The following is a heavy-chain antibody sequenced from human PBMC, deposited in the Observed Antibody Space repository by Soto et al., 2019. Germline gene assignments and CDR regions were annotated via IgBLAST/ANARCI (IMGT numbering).Heavy chain of an antibody. CDR3: ARDDDYDYGMDV. J-gene: IGHJ6*02. V-gene: IGHV3-21*01. Sequence: GGSLRLSCAASGFTFSSYSMNWVRQAPGKGLEWVSSISSSSSYIYYADSVKGRFTISRDNAKNSLYLQMNSLRAEDTAVYYCARDDDYDYGMDVWGQGTQVPVSS. CDR1: GFTFSSYS. CDR2: ISSSSSYI. D-gene: IGHD3-16*01.